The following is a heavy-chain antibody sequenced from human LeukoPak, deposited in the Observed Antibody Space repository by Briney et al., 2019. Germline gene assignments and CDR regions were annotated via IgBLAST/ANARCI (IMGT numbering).Heavy chain of an antibody. CDR2: IYSGGST. Sequence: TGGSLRLSXAASGFTVSSNYMSWVRQAPGKGLEWVSVIYSGGSTYYADSVKGRFTISRDNSENTLYLQMNSLRAEDTAVYYCAREVVRGVIDYWGQGTLVTVSS. J-gene: IGHJ4*02. CDR3: AREVVRGVIDY. CDR1: GFTVSSNY. V-gene: IGHV3-53*01. D-gene: IGHD3-10*01.